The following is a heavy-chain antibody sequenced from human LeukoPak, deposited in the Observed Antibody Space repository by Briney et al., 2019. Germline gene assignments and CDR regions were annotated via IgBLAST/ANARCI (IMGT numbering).Heavy chain of an antibody. V-gene: IGHV1-2*02. CDR2: INPNIGDA. CDR3: ARMALDGGDSIGFDS. CDR1: GYTFTDYF. Sequence: ASVKVSFKASGYTFTDYFIHWVRPAPGQGLEWMGWINPNIGDASYAQKFQDRVTMTRDRSINTAYMELSRLTSDDTAVYYCARMALDGGDSIGFDSWGQGTLVTVSS. D-gene: IGHD2-21*02. J-gene: IGHJ5*01.